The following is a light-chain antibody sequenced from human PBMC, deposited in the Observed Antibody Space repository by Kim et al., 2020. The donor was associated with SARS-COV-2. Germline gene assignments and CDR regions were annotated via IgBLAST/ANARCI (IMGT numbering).Light chain of an antibody. CDR2: KAS. Sequence: ASLGDRVTNTCRASQSNRNYLNWYQQKPGKAPNLLMHKASSLQSGVPSRFSGSGFGTDFTLTISSLQPEDFAIYYCQQSYLNPVTFGQGTKVDIK. CDR3: QQSYLNPVT. V-gene: IGKV1-39*01. J-gene: IGKJ1*01. CDR1: QSNRNY.